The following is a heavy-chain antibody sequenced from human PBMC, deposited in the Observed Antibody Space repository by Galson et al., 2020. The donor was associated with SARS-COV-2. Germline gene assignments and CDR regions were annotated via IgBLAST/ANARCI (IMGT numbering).Heavy chain of an antibody. CDR3: AKLTIPPIRFPLGSTRGMDV. CDR1: GFTFSSYG. D-gene: IGHD3-9*01. Sequence: GGSLRLSCAASGFTFSSYGMHWVRQAPGKGLEWVAVISYDGSNKYYADSVKGRFTISRDNSKNTLYLQMNSLRAEDTAVYYCAKLTIPPIRFPLGSTRGMDVWGQGTTVTVSS. J-gene: IGHJ6*02. CDR2: ISYDGSNK. V-gene: IGHV3-30*18.